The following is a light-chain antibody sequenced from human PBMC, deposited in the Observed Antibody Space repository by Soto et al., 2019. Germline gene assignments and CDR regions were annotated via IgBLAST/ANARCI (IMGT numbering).Light chain of an antibody. CDR2: EVS. CDR3: CSYAGYSTYV. Sequence: QSVLTQPASVSGSPGQSITISCTGTSSDVGGYNYVSWYQHHPGKAPKLMIYEVSNRPSGLSNRFSGSKSGNTAPLTISGLQAEDEGDYYCCSYAGYSTYVFGTGTKVTVL. V-gene: IGLV2-23*02. J-gene: IGLJ1*01. CDR1: SSDVGGYNY.